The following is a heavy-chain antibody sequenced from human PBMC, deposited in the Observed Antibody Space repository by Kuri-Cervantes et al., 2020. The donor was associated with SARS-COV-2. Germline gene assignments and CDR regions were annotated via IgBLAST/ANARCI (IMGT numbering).Heavy chain of an antibody. Sequence: GGSLRXXCAXSGFAXDDYGMGWVRXAPGKGLEWXSGIYXSGGCKGYAAXLTGXFXISRDNAXNSLYLXMNSLRAEDTXXXYCARGEVGAHVGAFDIWGQGTMVTVSS. V-gene: IGHV3-20*04. D-gene: IGHD1-26*01. J-gene: IGHJ3*02. CDR2: IYXSGGCK. CDR3: ARGEVGAHVGAFDI. CDR1: GFAXDDYG.